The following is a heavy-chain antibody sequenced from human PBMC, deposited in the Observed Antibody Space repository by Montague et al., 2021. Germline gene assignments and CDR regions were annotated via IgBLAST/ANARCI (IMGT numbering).Heavy chain of an antibody. V-gene: IGHV4-61*02. D-gene: IGHD3-10*01. CDR3: ARDSPVAEPWVGEHKGAFDI. J-gene: IGHJ3*02. Sequence: TLSLTCTVSGASITSGGYYWTWIRQPAGKGLEWIGRINTSGNTDYNPSLSSRVTILVDTSRNHFPLTLTSVTAADTAVYFCARDSPVAEPWVGEHKGAFDIWGQGTMVTVSS. CDR1: GASITSGGYY. CDR2: INTSGNT.